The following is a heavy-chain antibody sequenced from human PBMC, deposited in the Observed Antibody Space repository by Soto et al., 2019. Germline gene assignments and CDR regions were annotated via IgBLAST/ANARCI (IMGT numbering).Heavy chain of an antibody. CDR2: IKQDGSEK. V-gene: IGHV3-7*01. J-gene: IGHJ6*02. Sequence: GSLRISCAASGLTFISYWMSWVRQAPGKWLELVANIKQDGSEKYYVDSVKGRFTISRDNAKNSLYLQMNSLRAEDTAVYYCARATAVLRFLEWLPHDYYYYGMDVWGQGTTGTVSS. D-gene: IGHD3-3*01. CDR1: GLTFISYW. CDR3: ARATAVLRFLEWLPHDYYYYGMDV.